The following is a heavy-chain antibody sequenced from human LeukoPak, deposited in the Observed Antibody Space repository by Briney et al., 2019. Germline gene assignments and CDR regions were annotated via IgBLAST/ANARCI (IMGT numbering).Heavy chain of an antibody. D-gene: IGHD2-15*01. CDR2: IFSDGTT. CDR3: ARGFGVVVAADYFDY. CDR1: GFTVGSSF. J-gene: IGHJ4*02. V-gene: IGHV3-53*01. Sequence: GGSLRLSCAASGFTVGSSFMTWVRQAPGKGLQWVSVIFSDGTTYYTDSVKGRFTISRDNSKNTLYLQLNSLRAEDTAVYYCARGFGVVVAADYFDYWGQGTLVTVSS.